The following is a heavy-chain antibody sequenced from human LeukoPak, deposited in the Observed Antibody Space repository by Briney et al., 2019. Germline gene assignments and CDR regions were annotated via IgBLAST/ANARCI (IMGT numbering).Heavy chain of an antibody. V-gene: IGHV3-21*01. Sequence: GRSLRLSCAASGFTFSSYSMNWVRQAPGKGLEWVSSISSSSYIYYADSVKGRFTISRDNAKNSLYLQMNSLRAEDTAVYYCAREYCSGGSCYRRASYWGQGTLVTVSS. CDR1: GFTFSSYS. CDR2: ISSSSYI. D-gene: IGHD2-15*01. CDR3: AREYCSGGSCYRRASY. J-gene: IGHJ4*02.